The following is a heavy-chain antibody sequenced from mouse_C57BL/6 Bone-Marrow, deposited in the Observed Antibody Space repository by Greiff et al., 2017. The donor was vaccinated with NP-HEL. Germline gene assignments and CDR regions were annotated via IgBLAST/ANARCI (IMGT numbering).Heavy chain of an antibody. V-gene: IGHV1-80*01. D-gene: IGHD1-1*01. J-gene: IGHJ3*01. CDR3: AKDYYGSEAWFAY. CDR2: IYPGDGDT. CDR1: GYAFSSYW. Sequence: QVQLQQSGAELVKPGASVKISCKASGYAFSSYWMNWVKQRPGKGLEWIGQIYPGDGDTNYNGKFKGKATLTADKSSSTAYMQLSSLTSEDSAVYFCAKDYYGSEAWFAYWGQGTLVTVSA.